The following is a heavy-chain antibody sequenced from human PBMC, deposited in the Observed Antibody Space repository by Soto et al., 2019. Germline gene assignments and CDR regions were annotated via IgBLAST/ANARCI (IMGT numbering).Heavy chain of an antibody. Sequence: QVQLVQSGAEVKKPGSSVKVSCKASGGTFSSYAISWVRQAPGQGLEWMGGIIPIFGTANYAQKFQGRVTITADKSTSTADMELSSLRSEDTAVYYCAREQIVVVPAAMFYYYYGMDVWGQGTTVTVSS. CDR1: GGTFSSYA. J-gene: IGHJ6*02. CDR3: AREQIVVVPAAMFYYYYGMDV. V-gene: IGHV1-69*06. D-gene: IGHD2-2*01. CDR2: IIPIFGTA.